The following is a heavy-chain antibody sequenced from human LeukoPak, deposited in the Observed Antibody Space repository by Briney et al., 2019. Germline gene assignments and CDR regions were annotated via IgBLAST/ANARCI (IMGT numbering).Heavy chain of an antibody. D-gene: IGHD3-16*01. CDR3: ATGQKGGNFDY. V-gene: IGHV3-30*04. Sequence: PGRSLRLSCAASGFTFSSYAMHWVRQAPGKGLEWVAVISYDGSNKYYADSVKGRFTISRDNSKNTLYLQMNSLRAEDTAVYYCATGQKGGNFDYWGQGTLVTVSP. CDR1: GFTFSSYA. CDR2: ISYDGSNK. J-gene: IGHJ4*02.